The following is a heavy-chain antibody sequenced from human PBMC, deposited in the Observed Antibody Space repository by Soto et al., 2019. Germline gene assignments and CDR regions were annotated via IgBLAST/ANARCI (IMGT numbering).Heavy chain of an antibody. CDR2: IHYSGST. Sequence: QLQLQESGPGLVKPSETLSLTCTVSGGSVISSDYYWAWIRLPPGKGLEWIGSIHYSGSTYYHPSLETRVTISGDISKKQFSLNLKSVTAADTAVYYCARHTHLDAAALIDNWGQGTLVTVSS. J-gene: IGHJ4*02. D-gene: IGHD6-13*01. CDR3: ARHTHLDAAALIDN. V-gene: IGHV4-39*01. CDR1: GGSVISSDYY.